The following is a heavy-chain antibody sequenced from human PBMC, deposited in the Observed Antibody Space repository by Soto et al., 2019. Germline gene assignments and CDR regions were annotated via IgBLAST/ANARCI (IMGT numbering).Heavy chain of an antibody. D-gene: IGHD2-15*01. Sequence: GGSLRLSCAASGFTFSSYAMSWVRQAPGKGLEWVSAISGSGGSTYYADSVKGRFTISRDNSKNTLYLQMNSLRAEDTAVYYCAKHVVVVAARGMDAFDIWGQGTMVTVSS. V-gene: IGHV3-23*01. CDR1: GFTFSSYA. CDR3: AKHVVVVAARGMDAFDI. J-gene: IGHJ3*02. CDR2: ISGSGGST.